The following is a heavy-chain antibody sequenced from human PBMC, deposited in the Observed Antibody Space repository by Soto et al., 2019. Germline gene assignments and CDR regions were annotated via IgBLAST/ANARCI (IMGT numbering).Heavy chain of an antibody. CDR3: TTDLEALNYGDYDPNYYYYDYGMDV. Sequence: EVQLVESGGGLVKPGGSLRLSCAASGFTFSNAWMNWVRQAPGKGLEGVGRIKRKTDGGTTDYAAPVKGRFTISRDDSKNTLYLQMNSLKTEDTAVYYCTTDLEALNYGDYDPNYYYYDYGMDVLGQGTTVTVSS. J-gene: IGHJ6*02. D-gene: IGHD4-17*01. V-gene: IGHV3-15*07. CDR2: IKRKTDGGTT. CDR1: GFTFSNAW.